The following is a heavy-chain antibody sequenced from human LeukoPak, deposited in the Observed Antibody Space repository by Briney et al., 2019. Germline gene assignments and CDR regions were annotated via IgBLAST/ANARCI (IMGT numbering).Heavy chain of an antibody. D-gene: IGHD4-17*01. CDR3: ARDRTASDY. Sequence: GGSLRLSCAASGFTFSSYAMSWVRQAPGKGLEWVSAISGTAGSTYYADSVKGRFTISRDNSKNTLYLQMNSLRAEDTAVYYCARDRTASDYWGQGTLVTVSS. CDR1: GFTFSSYA. CDR2: ISGTAGST. V-gene: IGHV3-23*01. J-gene: IGHJ4*02.